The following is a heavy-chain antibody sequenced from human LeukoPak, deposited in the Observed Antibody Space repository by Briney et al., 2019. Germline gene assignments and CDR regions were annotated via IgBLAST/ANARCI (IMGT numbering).Heavy chain of an antibody. CDR2: IIPIFGTA. CDR3: ARDGLRWGSDY. Sequence: ASVKVSCKASGYTFTSYGISRVRQAPGQGLEWMGGIIPIFGTANYAQKFQGRVTITADESTSTAYMELSSLRSEDTAVYYCARDGLRWGSDYWGQGTLVTVSS. V-gene: IGHV1-69*13. D-gene: IGHD4-23*01. CDR1: GYTFTSYG. J-gene: IGHJ4*02.